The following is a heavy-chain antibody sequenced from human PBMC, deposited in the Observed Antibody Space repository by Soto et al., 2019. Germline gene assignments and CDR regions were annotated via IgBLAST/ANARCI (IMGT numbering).Heavy chain of an antibody. D-gene: IGHD6-19*01. Sequence: GESLKISGKGSGYSFTSYWIGWVRQMPGKGLEWMGIIYPGDSDTRYSPSFQGQVTISADKSISTAYLQWSSLKASDTAMYYCARHGLRQWLVPRYYYYGMDVWGQGTTVTVSS. CDR1: GYSFTSYW. CDR3: ARHGLRQWLVPRYYYYGMDV. V-gene: IGHV5-51*01. CDR2: IYPGDSDT. J-gene: IGHJ6*02.